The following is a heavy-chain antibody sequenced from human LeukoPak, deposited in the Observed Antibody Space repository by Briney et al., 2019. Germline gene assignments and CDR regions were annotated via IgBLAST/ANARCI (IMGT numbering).Heavy chain of an antibody. CDR2: IDSSGGYM. CDR3: ARMLLCSGGSCQDH. V-gene: IGHV3-21*04. D-gene: IGHD2-15*01. J-gene: IGHJ4*02. Sequence: GGSQSLVCDASGLTFNTYSMNCARHAPGEGIEWVSSIDSSGGYMFYADSVKGRFIISRDNAKDSLYLQMNSLRVEDTAIYYCARMLLCSGGSCQDHWGQGTRVTVPS. CDR1: GLTFNTYS.